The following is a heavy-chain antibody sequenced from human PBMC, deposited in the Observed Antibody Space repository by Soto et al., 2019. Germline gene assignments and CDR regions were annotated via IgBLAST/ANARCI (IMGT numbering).Heavy chain of an antibody. Sequence: SSVKVSCKASGGVFSNYALTWVRQAPGQGLEWLGGIVPVFATPNYAPKFQGRLTVTADESTRTAYMELSSLTSEDTAMYYCASGSHFLSTGYYFDNWGQGTLLSGSA. J-gene: IGHJ5*02. V-gene: IGHV1-69*13. CDR3: ASGSHFLSTGYYFDN. D-gene: IGHD3-22*01. CDR2: IVPVFATP. CDR1: GGVFSNYA.